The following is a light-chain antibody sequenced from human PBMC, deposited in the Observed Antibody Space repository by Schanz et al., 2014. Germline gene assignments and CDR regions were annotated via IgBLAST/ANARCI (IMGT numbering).Light chain of an antibody. CDR1: QSLLYSSNNKNY. CDR2: WAS. CDR3: QQYYDTPT. V-gene: IGKV4-1*01. Sequence: DIVLTQSPDSLAVSLGERATINCKSSQSLLYSSNNKNYLAWYQQKPGQPPKLLIYWASTRESGVPDRFSGSGSGTDFSLTIGSLQAEDVAVYHCQQYYDTPTFGQGTKVEIQ. J-gene: IGKJ1*01.